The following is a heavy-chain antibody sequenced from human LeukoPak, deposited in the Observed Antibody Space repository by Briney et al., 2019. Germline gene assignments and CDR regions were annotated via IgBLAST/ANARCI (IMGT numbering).Heavy chain of an antibody. CDR3: ARGAYGDPTSFDY. CDR1: GGSVSSRSYY. V-gene: IGHV4-61*01. J-gene: IGHJ4*02. CDR2: IYYSGST. Sequence: PSETLSLTCSVSGGSVSSRSYYWSWIRQPPGKGLEWIGYIYYSGSTNYNPSLKSRVTISVDTSKNQFSLKLSSVTAADTAVYYCARGAYGDPTSFDYWGQGTLVTVSS. D-gene: IGHD4-17*01.